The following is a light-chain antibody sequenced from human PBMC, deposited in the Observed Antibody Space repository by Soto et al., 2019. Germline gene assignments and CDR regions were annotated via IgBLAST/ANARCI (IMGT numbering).Light chain of an antibody. CDR3: QQYSSFSRT. CDR1: QSVSES. V-gene: IGKV3-11*01. Sequence: EMVLTQSPATLSLSPGERATLSCRASQSVSESLAWYQQKPGQAPRLLIYDVSYRATGIPVRFSGSGSGTDFTLTISSLEPEDFAVYYCQQYSSFSRTFGQGTKVDIK. J-gene: IGKJ1*01. CDR2: DVS.